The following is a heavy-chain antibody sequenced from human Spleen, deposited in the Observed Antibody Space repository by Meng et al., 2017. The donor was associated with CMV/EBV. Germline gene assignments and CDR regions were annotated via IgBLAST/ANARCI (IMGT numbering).Heavy chain of an antibody. CDR3: ARDLDYSSGWYSGGYDY. J-gene: IGHJ4*02. D-gene: IGHD6-19*01. Sequence: GGSLKLSCAASGLTFDDYGMSWVRQGPGKGLEWVSVNGWNGGTTGYADSVKGRFTISGDNAKNSLHLQMNSLRAEDTAVYYCARDLDYSSGWYSGGYDYWGQGTLVTVSS. CDR2: NGWNGGTT. CDR1: GLTFDDYG. V-gene: IGHV3-20*04.